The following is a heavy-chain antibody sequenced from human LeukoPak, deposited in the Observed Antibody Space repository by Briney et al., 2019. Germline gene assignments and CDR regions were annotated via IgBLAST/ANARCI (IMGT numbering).Heavy chain of an antibody. CDR2: ITGNGGNT. V-gene: IGHV3-23*01. Sequence: PGGSLRLSCAASGVTFRSYAMTWVRQAPGKGLQWVSTITGNGGNTYYADSVKGRFTISRDSSKNTLYLQMNSLRADDTAVYYCAKAYGSGRGFDYFDYWGQGTLVTVSS. CDR3: AKAYGSGRGFDYFDY. J-gene: IGHJ4*02. D-gene: IGHD3-10*01. CDR1: GVTFRSYA.